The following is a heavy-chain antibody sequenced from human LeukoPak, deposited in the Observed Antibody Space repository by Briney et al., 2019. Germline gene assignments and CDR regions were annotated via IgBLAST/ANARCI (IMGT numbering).Heavy chain of an antibody. Sequence: SQTLSLTCAVSGGSISSGGYSWSWIRQPPGKGLEWIGYIYHGGSTYYNPSLKSRVTISVDRSKNQFSLKLSSVTAADTAVYYCARGDDTAMPYFDYWGQGTLVTVSS. CDR3: ARGDDTAMPYFDY. CDR1: GGSISSGGYS. CDR2: IYHGGST. D-gene: IGHD5-18*01. J-gene: IGHJ4*02. V-gene: IGHV4-30-2*01.